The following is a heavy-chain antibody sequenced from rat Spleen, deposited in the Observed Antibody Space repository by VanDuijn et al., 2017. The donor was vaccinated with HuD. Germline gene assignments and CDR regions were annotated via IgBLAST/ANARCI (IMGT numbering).Heavy chain of an antibody. Sequence: EVQLQESGPGLVKPSQSLSLTCSVTGFSITSSYRWNWIRKFPGNKLEWMGYINSAGSAKYNPSLKSRISITRDTSKNQFFLQVNSVTTEDTATYYCARWVIYNSPFDYWGQGVMVTVSS. CDR1: GFSITSSYR. CDR3: ARWVIYNSPFDY. V-gene: IGHV3-3*01. D-gene: IGHD4-3*01. J-gene: IGHJ2*01. CDR2: INSAGSA.